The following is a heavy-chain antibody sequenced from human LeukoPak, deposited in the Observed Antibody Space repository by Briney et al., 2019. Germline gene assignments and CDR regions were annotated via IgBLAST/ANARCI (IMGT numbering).Heavy chain of an antibody. CDR3: ARDHREDISVYYAFDY. CDR2: ISYDGSNK. V-gene: IGHV3-30-3*01. CDR1: GFTFSSYA. J-gene: IGHJ4*02. Sequence: GGSLRLSCAASGFTFSSYAMHWVRQAPGKGLEWVAVISYDGSNKYYADSVKGRFTISRDNSKNTLYLQMNSLRAEDTAVYYCARDHREDISVYYAFDYWGQGTLVTVSS. D-gene: IGHD3-22*01.